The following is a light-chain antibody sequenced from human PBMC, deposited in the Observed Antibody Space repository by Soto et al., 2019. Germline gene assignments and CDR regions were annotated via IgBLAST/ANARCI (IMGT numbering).Light chain of an antibody. V-gene: IGLV1-40*01. J-gene: IGLJ3*02. CDR2: GNS. CDR3: QSYDSSLSGSV. Sequence: QSVLTQPPSVSGAPGQRVTFSCTGSSSNIGAGYDVHWYQQLPGTAPKHLIYGNSHRPSGVPDRFSGSKSGTSASLAITGLQAEDEADYYCQSYDSSLSGSVFGGGTKVTVL. CDR1: SSNIGAGYD.